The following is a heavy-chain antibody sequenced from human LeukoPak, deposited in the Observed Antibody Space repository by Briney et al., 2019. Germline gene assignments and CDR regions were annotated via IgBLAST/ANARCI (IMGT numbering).Heavy chain of an antibody. D-gene: IGHD6-19*01. Sequence: GASVKVSCKASGGTFSSYAISWVRQAPGKGLEWMGRIIPILGIANYAQKFQGRVTITTDESTSTAYMELSSLRSEDTAVYYCAIGRRSGAFDIWGQGTMLTVSS. CDR3: AIGRRSGAFDI. CDR1: GGTFSSYA. CDR2: IIPILGIA. V-gene: IGHV1-69*04. J-gene: IGHJ3*02.